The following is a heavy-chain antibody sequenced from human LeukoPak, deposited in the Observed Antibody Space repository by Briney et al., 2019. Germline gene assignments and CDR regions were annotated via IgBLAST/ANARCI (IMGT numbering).Heavy chain of an antibody. Sequence: GGSLRLSCAASGFTFSSYSMNWVRQAPGKGLEWVSSISSSSSYIYYADSVKGRFTISRDNAKNSLYLQMNSLRAEDTAGYYCARDRSVDTAGGIYYYGMDVWGQGTTVTVSS. V-gene: IGHV3-21*04. CDR2: ISSSSSYI. D-gene: IGHD5-18*01. CDR1: GFTFSSYS. CDR3: ARDRSVDTAGGIYYYGMDV. J-gene: IGHJ6*02.